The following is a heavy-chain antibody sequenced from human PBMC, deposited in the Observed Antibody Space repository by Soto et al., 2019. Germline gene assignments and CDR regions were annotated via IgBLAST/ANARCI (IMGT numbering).Heavy chain of an antibody. CDR1: RGSISSNY. CDR2: MYYSGST. Sequence: QVQLQESGPGLVKPSETMSLTCTVSRGSISSNYWSWIRQPPGKGLEWIAYMYYSGSTNYNPSLKSRVIVSLDTSKNQFSLRLTSVTAADTAVYSCARHDYGAKGRVYWGQGTMVTVSS. CDR3: ARHDYGAKGRVY. V-gene: IGHV4-59*08. J-gene: IGHJ4*02. D-gene: IGHD3-10*01.